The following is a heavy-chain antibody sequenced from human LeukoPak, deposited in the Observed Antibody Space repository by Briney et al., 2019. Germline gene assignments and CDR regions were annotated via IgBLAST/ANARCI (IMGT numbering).Heavy chain of an antibody. Sequence: SQTLSLTCTVSGGSISSGGYYWSWIRQHPGKGLEWIGYIYYSGSTYYNPSLKSRVTISVDTSKNQFSLKLSSVTAADTAVYYCARVGGWYNWFDPWGQGTLVTVSS. CDR1: GGSISSGGYY. D-gene: IGHD3-16*01. V-gene: IGHV4-31*03. CDR3: ARVGGWYNWFDP. CDR2: IYYSGST. J-gene: IGHJ5*02.